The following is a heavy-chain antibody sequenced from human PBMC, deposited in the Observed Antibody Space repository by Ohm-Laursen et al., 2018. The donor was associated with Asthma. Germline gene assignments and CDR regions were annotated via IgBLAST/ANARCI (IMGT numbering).Heavy chain of an antibody. J-gene: IGHJ6*02. CDR1: GFTFSSYW. CDR3: ARVVEVSSGWYYYYYGMDV. CDR2: INSDGSST. D-gene: IGHD6-19*01. V-gene: IGHV3-74*01. Sequence: SLRLSCAASGFTFSSYWMHWVRQAPGKGLVWVSRINSDGSSTSYADSVKGRFTISRDNAKNTLYLQMNSLRAEDTAVYYCARVVEVSSGWYYYYYGMDVWGQGTTVTVSS.